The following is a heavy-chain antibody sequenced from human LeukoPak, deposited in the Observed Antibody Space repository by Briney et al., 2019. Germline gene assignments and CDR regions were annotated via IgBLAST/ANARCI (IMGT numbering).Heavy chain of an antibody. V-gene: IGHV3-30*18. D-gene: IGHD5-12*01. Sequence: GGSLRLSCAASGFTFSSYGMHWVRQAPGKGLEWVAVISYDGSNKYYADSVKGRFTISRDNSKNTLYLQMNSLRAEDTAVYYCAKVPSHSGYDWGYYFDYWGQGTLVTVSS. J-gene: IGHJ4*02. CDR2: ISYDGSNK. CDR1: GFTFSSYG. CDR3: AKVPSHSGYDWGYYFDY.